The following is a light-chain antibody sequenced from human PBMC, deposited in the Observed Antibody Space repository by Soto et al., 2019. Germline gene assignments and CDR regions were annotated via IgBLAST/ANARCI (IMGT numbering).Light chain of an antibody. V-gene: IGKV3-20*01. CDR2: GAS. Sequence: EIVLTQSPGTLSLSPGERATLSCRASQSVSSDYLAWYQQKPGQAPRHLIYGASSRATGIPDRFIGSASGTDFTLTISGLQAEGVVEYYGQECCSCPPVTVGGDTMVEIK. J-gene: IGKJ4*01. CDR1: QSVSSDY. CDR3: QECCSCPPVT.